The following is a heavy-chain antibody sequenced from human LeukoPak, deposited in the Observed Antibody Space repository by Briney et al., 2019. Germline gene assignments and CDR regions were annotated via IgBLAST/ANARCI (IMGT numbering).Heavy chain of an antibody. J-gene: IGHJ4*02. V-gene: IGHV4-59*12. CDR2: IYYSGST. CDR3: ARDHSGSYPSLDY. Sequence: PSETLSLTCTVSGGSISSYYWSWIRQPPGKGLEWIGYIYYSGSTNYNPSLKSRVTISVDTSKNQFSLKLSSVTAADTAVYYCARDHSGSYPSLDYWAREPWSPSPQ. D-gene: IGHD1-26*01. CDR1: GGSISSYY.